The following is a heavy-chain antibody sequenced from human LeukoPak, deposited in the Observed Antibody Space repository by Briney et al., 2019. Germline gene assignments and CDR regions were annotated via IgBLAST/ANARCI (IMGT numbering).Heavy chain of an antibody. V-gene: IGHV3-30*18. D-gene: IGHD6-13*01. CDR3: AKEGSRSGYSSSWYAGGIDY. CDR1: GFTFSSYG. Sequence: GRSLRLSCAASGFTFSSYGMHWVRQAPGKGLEWVAVISYDGSNKYYADSVKGRFTISRDNSKNTLYLQMNSLRAEDTAVYYCAKEGSRSGYSSSWYAGGIDYWGQGTLVTVSS. J-gene: IGHJ4*02. CDR2: ISYDGSNK.